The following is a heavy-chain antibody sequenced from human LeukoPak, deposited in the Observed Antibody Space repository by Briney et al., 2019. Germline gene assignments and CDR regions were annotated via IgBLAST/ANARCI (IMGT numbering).Heavy chain of an antibody. J-gene: IGHJ6*03. CDR2: INGGGNTT. CDR1: GIAFSSVA. V-gene: IGHV3-23*01. D-gene: IGHD6-19*01. Sequence: GWRLRLSCAASGIAFSSVAMGWVRQSAGEGLEWLSTINGGGNTTFYADSVKGRFTISRDNSKNTLYLHRDSLRPDDTAIYYCTKELHVAVAVADYYYFYMDVWGRGTAVTVSS. CDR3: TKELHVAVAVADYYYFYMDV.